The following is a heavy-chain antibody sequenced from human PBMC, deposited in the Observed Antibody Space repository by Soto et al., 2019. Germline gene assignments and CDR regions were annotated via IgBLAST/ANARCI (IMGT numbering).Heavy chain of an antibody. Sequence: QVQLVESGGGVVQPGRSLRLSCAASGFTFSSYGMHWVRQAPGKGLEWVAVIWYDGSNKYYADSVKGRFTISRDNSQNTLYRQMNSLRAEDTAVYYCARATGPDGASYNWFDPWGQGTLVTVSS. D-gene: IGHD2-8*02. CDR3: ARATGPDGASYNWFDP. CDR2: IWYDGSNK. J-gene: IGHJ5*02. V-gene: IGHV3-33*01. CDR1: GFTFSSYG.